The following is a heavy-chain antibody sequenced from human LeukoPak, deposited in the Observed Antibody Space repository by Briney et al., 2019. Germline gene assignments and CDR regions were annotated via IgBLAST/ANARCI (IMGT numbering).Heavy chain of an antibody. D-gene: IGHD1-1*01. J-gene: IGHJ4*02. CDR1: GFTFSSYS. Sequence: GGSLRLPCAASGFTFSSYSMNWVRQAPGKGLEWVSSISSSSSYIYYADSVKGRFTISRDNAKNSLYPQMNSLRAEDTALYYCAKDIRAGTTGGEGFDYWGQGTLVTVSS. V-gene: IGHV3-21*04. CDR3: AKDIRAGTTGGEGFDY. CDR2: ISSSSSYI.